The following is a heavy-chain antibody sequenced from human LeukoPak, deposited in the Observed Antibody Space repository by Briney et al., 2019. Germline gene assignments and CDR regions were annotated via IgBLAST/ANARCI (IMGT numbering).Heavy chain of an antibody. D-gene: IGHD6-13*01. CDR2: ISGSGGST. CDR3: AKEIQYSSSWLAGGAFDI. Sequence: GGSLRLSCAASGFTVSSNYMSWVRQAPGKGLEWVSAISGSGGSTYYPDSVKGRFTISRDNSKNTLYLQMKSLRAEDTAVYYCAKEIQYSSSWLAGGAFDIWGQGTMVTVSS. J-gene: IGHJ3*02. CDR1: GFTVSSNY. V-gene: IGHV3-23*01.